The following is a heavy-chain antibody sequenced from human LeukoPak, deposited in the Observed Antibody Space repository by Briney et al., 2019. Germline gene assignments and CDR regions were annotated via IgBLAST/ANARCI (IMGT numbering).Heavy chain of an antibody. J-gene: IGHJ5*02. CDR3: ARSRGLVRVNNWFDP. CDR2: IYHSGST. V-gene: IGHV4-4*02. CDR1: GGSISSSNW. Sequence: SGTLSLTCAVSGGSISSSNWWSWVRQPPGKGLEWIGEIYHSGSTNYNPSLKSRVTISADKSKNQFSLKLSSVTAADTAVYYCARSRGLVRVNNWFDPWGQGTLVTVSS. D-gene: IGHD3-10*01.